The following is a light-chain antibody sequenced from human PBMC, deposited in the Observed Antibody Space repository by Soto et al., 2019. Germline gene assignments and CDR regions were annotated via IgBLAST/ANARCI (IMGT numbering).Light chain of an antibody. CDR1: QSVSSY. Sequence: EIVLTQSPATLSLSPGERATLSCRASQSVSSYLAWYQQKPGQAPRLLIYDASNRAPGIPARFSGSGSGTDFPLTISSLEPEDFAVYYCQQRSNWPPYTFGQGTKLEIK. J-gene: IGKJ2*01. V-gene: IGKV3-11*01. CDR3: QQRSNWPPYT. CDR2: DAS.